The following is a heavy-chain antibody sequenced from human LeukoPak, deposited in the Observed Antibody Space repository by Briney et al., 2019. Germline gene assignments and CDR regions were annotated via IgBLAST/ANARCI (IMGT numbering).Heavy chain of an antibody. CDR3: ARVSACSSSVSCYSGY. Sequence: GGSLRLSCAASGFTFSTYSMNWVRQTPGKGLEWVSFISSSSRYIYYADSVKGRFTVSRDNAKNSLYLQMNSLRAEDTAVYYCARVSACSSSVSCYSGYWGQGTLVTVSS. V-gene: IGHV3-21*01. CDR2: ISSSSRYI. CDR1: GFTFSTYS. J-gene: IGHJ4*02. D-gene: IGHD2-15*01.